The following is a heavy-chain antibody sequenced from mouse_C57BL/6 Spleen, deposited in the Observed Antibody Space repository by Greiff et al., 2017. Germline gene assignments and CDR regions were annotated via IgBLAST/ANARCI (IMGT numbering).Heavy chain of an antibody. CDR2: IYPSDSET. V-gene: IGHV1-61*01. D-gene: IGHD4-1*01. CDR1: GYTFTSYW. Sequence: QVQLQQPGAELVRPGSSVKLSCKASGYTFTSYWMDWVKQRPGQGLEWIGNIYPSDSETHYNQKFKDKATLTVDKSSSTAYMQLSSLTSEDSAVYYCARLTGTHYWGQGTTLTVSA. J-gene: IGHJ2*01. CDR3: ARLTGTHY.